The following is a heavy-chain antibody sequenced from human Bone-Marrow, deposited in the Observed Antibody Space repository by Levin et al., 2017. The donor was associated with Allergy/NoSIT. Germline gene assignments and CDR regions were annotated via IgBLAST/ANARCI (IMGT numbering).Heavy chain of an antibody. CDR1: GGSISSGDYY. D-gene: IGHD2-2*01. CDR3: AGLTSAAAISYFQL. Sequence: SETLSLICSVSGGSISSGDYYWSWIRQPPGKGLEWIGYIYHSGSTFYTLPLRSRVTISIDTSKNQFSLKLRSVTAADTAVYFCAGLTSAAAISYFQLWGQGSLVTVSS. CDR2: IYHSGST. J-gene: IGHJ4*02. V-gene: IGHV4-30-4*01.